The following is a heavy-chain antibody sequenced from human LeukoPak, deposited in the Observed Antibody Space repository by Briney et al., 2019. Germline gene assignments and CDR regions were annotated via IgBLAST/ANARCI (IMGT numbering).Heavy chain of an antibody. Sequence: GGSLRLSCAASGFTFSTYAMSWVRQAPGKGLEWVSTISGSGGSTYYADSVKGRFTISRDNSKNTLYLQMNRLRAEDTAIYYCAKVQDYDILTGYYIAGGKFDYWGQGTLVTVSS. CDR3: AKVQDYDILTGYYIAGGKFDY. D-gene: IGHD3-9*01. J-gene: IGHJ4*02. CDR1: GFTFSTYA. V-gene: IGHV3-23*01. CDR2: ISGSGGST.